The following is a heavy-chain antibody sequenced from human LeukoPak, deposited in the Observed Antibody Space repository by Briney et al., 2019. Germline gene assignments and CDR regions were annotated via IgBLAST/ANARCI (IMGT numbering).Heavy chain of an antibody. CDR3: ARFNFWSDYYYYGMDV. Sequence: ASVKVSCKASGYTFTGYYMHWVRQAPGQGLEWMGWINPNSGGTNYAQKFQGRVTMTRDTSISTAYMELSRMRSEDTAVYYCARFNFWSDYYYYGMDVWGQGTTVTVSS. CDR1: GYTFTGYY. J-gene: IGHJ6*02. V-gene: IGHV1-2*02. D-gene: IGHD3-3*01. CDR2: INPNSGGT.